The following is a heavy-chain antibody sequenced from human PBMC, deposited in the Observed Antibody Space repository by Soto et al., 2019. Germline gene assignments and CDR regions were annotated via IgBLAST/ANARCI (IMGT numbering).Heavy chain of an antibody. CDR3: MRDGCSGGSCYSSYFEY. D-gene: IGHD2-15*01. CDR1: GFTFNNYY. Sequence: EVQLVESGGGLVKPGGSLRLSCAASGFTFNNYYMNWVRQAPGKGLEWVSSISSTSSYIYYADSVKGRFTISRDNAKSTVSLQMNSLRVEDTAVYYCMRDGCSGGSCYSSYFEYWGQGTLFTVPS. CDR2: ISSTSSYI. V-gene: IGHV3-21*01. J-gene: IGHJ4*02.